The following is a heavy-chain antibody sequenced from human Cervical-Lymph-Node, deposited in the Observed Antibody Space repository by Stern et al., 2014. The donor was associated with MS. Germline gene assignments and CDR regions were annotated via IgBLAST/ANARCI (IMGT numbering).Heavy chain of an antibody. CDR3: ARDQGFGEVIVEPFQH. Sequence: VQLVQSGGGLVKPGGSLRLSCAASGFTFSSYTMTWVRQAPGKGLEWVSSISSSNNYIYYADSLKGRFTISRDNARNSLYLQMNSLRAEDTAVYYCARDQGFGEVIVEPFQHWGQGTLVTVSS. D-gene: IGHD3-10*01. CDR2: ISSSNNYI. CDR1: GFTFSSYT. V-gene: IGHV3-21*01. J-gene: IGHJ1*01.